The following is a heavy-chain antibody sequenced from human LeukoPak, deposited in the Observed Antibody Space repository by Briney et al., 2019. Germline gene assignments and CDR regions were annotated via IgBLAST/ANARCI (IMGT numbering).Heavy chain of an antibody. J-gene: IGHJ4*02. D-gene: IGHD2-8*01. Sequence: SVKVSCKASGGTFSSYAISWVRQAPGQGLEWMGGIIPIFGTANYAQKFQGRVTITADKSTSTAYMELYSLRSDDTAVYYCARDPPGVRYGRPIFDFWGQGTLVTVSS. V-gene: IGHV1-69*06. CDR1: GGTFSSYA. CDR2: IIPIFGTA. CDR3: ARDPPGVRYGRPIFDF.